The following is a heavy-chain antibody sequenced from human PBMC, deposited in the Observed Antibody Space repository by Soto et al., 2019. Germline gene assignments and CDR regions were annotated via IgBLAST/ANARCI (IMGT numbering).Heavy chain of an antibody. CDR3: AKDSIAYCGGDCYSIDY. V-gene: IGHV3-23*01. J-gene: IGHJ4*02. D-gene: IGHD2-21*02. CDR2: ISGSGGST. Sequence: PGGSLRLSCAASGFTFSSYAMSWVRQAPGKGLEWVSVISGSGGSTYFADSVKGRFTFSRDNSKNMLYLQMNSLRAEDTAVYYCAKDSIAYCGGDCYSIDYWGQGTLVTVSS. CDR1: GFTFSSYA.